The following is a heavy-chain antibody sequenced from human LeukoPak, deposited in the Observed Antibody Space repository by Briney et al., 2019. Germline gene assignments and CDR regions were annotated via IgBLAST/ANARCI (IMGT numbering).Heavy chain of an antibody. CDR1: GGTFSSYA. J-gene: IGHJ4*02. CDR2: IIPIFGIA. CDR3: AREWAYYYDRSGYYYGY. Sequence: SVKVSCKASGGTFSSYAISWVRQAPGQGLEWMGRIIPIFGIANYAQKFQGRATITADKSTSTAYMELSGLRSEDTAVYYCAREWAYYYDRSGYYYGYWGQGTLVTVSS. D-gene: IGHD3-22*01. V-gene: IGHV1-69*04.